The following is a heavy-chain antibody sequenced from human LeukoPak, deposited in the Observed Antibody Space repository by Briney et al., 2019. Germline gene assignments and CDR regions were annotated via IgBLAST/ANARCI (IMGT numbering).Heavy chain of an antibody. J-gene: IGHJ4*02. CDR2: IYYSGST. Sequence: SETLSLTCTVSGGSISSYYWSWIRQPPGKGLEWIGHIYYSGSTNYNPSLKSRVTISVDTSKNRFTLKLSSVTAADTAVYYCARVGYDFWSGYYRYFDYWGQGTLVTVSS. CDR3: ARVGYDFWSGYYRYFDY. V-gene: IGHV4-59*01. D-gene: IGHD3-3*01. CDR1: GGSISSYY.